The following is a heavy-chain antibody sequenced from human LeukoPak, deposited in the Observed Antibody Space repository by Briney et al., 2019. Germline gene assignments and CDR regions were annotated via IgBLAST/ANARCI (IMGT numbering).Heavy chain of an antibody. Sequence: SETLSLTCTVSGGSISDYYWSWIRQPPGKGLEWIGYIYFSGSTNQNPSLRSRVTMSVDTSKNHFSLKVRSVTAADTAVYYCARYHGAESFSSWGQGTLVTVSS. J-gene: IGHJ5*02. CDR3: ARYHGAESFSS. CDR1: GGSISDYY. D-gene: IGHD3-10*01. CDR2: IYFSGST. V-gene: IGHV4-59*08.